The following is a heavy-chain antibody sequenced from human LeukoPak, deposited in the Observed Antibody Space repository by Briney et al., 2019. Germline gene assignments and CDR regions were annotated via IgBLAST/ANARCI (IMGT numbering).Heavy chain of an antibody. CDR3: VRDLGTREMLRGIFYDF. CDR1: GYTFTSYG. CDR2: ISTYNGNT. D-gene: IGHD2/OR15-2a*01. V-gene: IGHV1-18*01. J-gene: IGHJ4*02. Sequence: ASVKVSCKAAGYTFTSYGINWVRQAPGQGLEWMGWISTYNGNTHYAQKLQGRVTMTTDISTSTAYMELRSLRSDDTAVYYCVRDLGTREMLRGIFYDFWGQGTVVTVSS.